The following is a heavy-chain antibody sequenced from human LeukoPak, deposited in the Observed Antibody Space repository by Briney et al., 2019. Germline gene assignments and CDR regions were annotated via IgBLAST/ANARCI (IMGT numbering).Heavy chain of an antibody. CDR3: ATYTHWVAGDV. J-gene: IGHJ6*02. D-gene: IGHD3-16*01. Sequence: PGGSLRLSCAASGFTFSDSWMSWVRQPPRQGLERVANMNQDGSAKGYVDSVKGRCTISRDNARNTLYLQMSSLRPEDTAVYYCATYTHWVAGDVWGQGTTVTVSS. V-gene: IGHV3-7*01. CDR2: MNQDGSAK. CDR1: GFTFSDSW.